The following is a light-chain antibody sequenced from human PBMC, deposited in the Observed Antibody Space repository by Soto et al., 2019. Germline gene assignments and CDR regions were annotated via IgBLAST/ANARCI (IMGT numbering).Light chain of an antibody. CDR2: GNT. CDR3: QSYDTSLSGSYV. J-gene: IGLJ1*01. V-gene: IGLV1-40*01. CDR1: SSNIGAGYA. Sequence: QSVLTQPPSVSGAPGQRVTISCTGTSSNIGAGYAVHWYQQLPGTAPKLLLYGNTNRPSGVPDRFSGSKSGTSGSQTIAGLQAEDAADYYCQSYDTSLSGSYVFGTGTKLTVL.